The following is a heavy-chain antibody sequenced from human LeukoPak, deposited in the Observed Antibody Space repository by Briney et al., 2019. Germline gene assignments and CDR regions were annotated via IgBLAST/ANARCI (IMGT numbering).Heavy chain of an antibody. J-gene: IGHJ4*02. V-gene: IGHV3-30*04. Sequence: GGSLRLSCAASGFTFSSYAMHWVRQAPGKGLEWVAVISYDGSNKYYADSVKGRFTISRDNSKNTLYLQMDSLTAEDTAVYYCTRKGSQWDFLVDYWGQGTRVTVSP. CDR1: GFTFSSYA. CDR2: ISYDGSNK. CDR3: TRKGSQWDFLVDY. D-gene: IGHD2/OR15-2a*01.